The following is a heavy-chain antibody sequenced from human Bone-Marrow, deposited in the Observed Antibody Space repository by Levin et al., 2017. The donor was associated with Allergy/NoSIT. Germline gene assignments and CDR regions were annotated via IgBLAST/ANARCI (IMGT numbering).Heavy chain of an antibody. CDR2: IYYSGST. D-gene: IGHD2-2*01. J-gene: IGHJ5*02. CDR3: ARAIWYCSSTSCHRSLGENWFDP. Sequence: SQTLSLPCTVSGGSIRSGGYYWSWIRQHPGKGLEWIGYIYYSGSTYYNPSLKSRVTISVDTSKNQFSLKLSSVTAADTAVYYCARAIWYCSSTSCHRSLGENWFDPWGQGTLVTVSS. CDR1: GGSIRSGGYY. V-gene: IGHV4-31*03.